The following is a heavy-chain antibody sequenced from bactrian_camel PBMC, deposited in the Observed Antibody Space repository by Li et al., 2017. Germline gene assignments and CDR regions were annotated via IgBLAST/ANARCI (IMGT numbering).Heavy chain of an antibody. D-gene: IGHD6*01. CDR1: GFTFSSYW. J-gene: IGHJ4*01. V-gene: IGHV3S1*01. CDR3: ATSDRTWYDYNY. Sequence: VQLVESGGDLVQPGGSLRLSCAASGFTFSSYWMYWVRQAPGKGLEWVSSINSGGGGNTYYADSVKGRFTISRDNSKNTVFLQASSLKSEDSALYYCATSDRTWYDYNYWGQGTQVTVS. CDR2: INSGGGGNT.